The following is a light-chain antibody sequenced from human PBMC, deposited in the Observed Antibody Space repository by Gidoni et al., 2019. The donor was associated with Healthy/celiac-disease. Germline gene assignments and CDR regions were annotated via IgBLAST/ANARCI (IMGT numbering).Light chain of an antibody. Sequence: EIVLTQSPATLSLSPGERATLSCRASQSVSSYLAWSQQKPGQAPRLLLYDASNRATGITARFSGGGSGTDFTITISSLEPEDFAVYYCQQRSNWPPVTFGQGTRLEIK. CDR2: DAS. V-gene: IGKV3-11*01. CDR3: QQRSNWPPVT. J-gene: IGKJ5*01. CDR1: QSVSSY.